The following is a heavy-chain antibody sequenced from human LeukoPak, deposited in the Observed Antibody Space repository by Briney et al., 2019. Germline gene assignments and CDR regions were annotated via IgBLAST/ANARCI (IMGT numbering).Heavy chain of an antibody. CDR3: SRYSYYGRCETNFDY. CDR2: IRSKSYRGKT. V-gene: IGHV3-49*04. J-gene: IGHJ4*02. CDR1: GFTLAMYA. D-gene: IGHD3-10*01. Sequence: GGSLRLSYTPPGFTLAMYAIGCVRQPPGKGLEWVGFIRSKSYRGKTEYAASVKGRFTISRDDSKSIAYLQMNSLKTEDTAVYCFSRYSYYGRCETNFDYWGQGTLVTVSS.